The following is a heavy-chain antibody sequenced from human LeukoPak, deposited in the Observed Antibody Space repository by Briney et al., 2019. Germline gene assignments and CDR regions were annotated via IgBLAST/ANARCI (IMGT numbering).Heavy chain of an antibody. CDR1: GFTFSSYG. CDR2: ISYDGSNK. V-gene: IGHV3-30*03. J-gene: IGHJ6*02. D-gene: IGHD3-22*01. CDR3: ARARPWDSSRSYYFGMDV. Sequence: GGSLRLSCAASGFTFSSYGMHWVRQAPGKGLEWVAVISYDGSNKYYADSVKGRLTISRDSSKNTVYLQMNSLRDEDTAVYYCARARPWDSSRSYYFGMDVWGHGTTVTVSS.